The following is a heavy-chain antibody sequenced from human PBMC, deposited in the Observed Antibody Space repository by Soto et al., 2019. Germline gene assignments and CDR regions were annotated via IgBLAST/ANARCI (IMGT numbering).Heavy chain of an antibody. CDR2: IYHSGST. CDR3: GKGEDSGNSFGL. V-gene: IGHV4-30-2*01. J-gene: IGHJ4*02. CDR1: GGSISSGGYS. Sequence: QLQLQESGSGLVKPSQTLSLTCAVSGGSISSGGYSWSWIRQPPGKGLEWIGYIYHSGSTYYNPSLQRRGHLSIERVKNQVLPEVSFCAGAEHGVVFRGKGEDSGNSFGLRGQGTLVNV. D-gene: IGHD3-16*01.